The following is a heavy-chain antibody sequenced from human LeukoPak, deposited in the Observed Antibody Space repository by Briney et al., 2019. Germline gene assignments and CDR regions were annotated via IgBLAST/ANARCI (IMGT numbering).Heavy chain of an antibody. CDR3: ARGGAYSSGYYYIPY. Sequence: SETLSLTCTVSGGSISSYYWSWIRQPPGKGLEWIGYVYYSGSTNYNPSLESRVTISVDTSKNHFSLRLSSVTAADTALYYCARGGAYSSGYYYIPYWGQGTLVTVSS. V-gene: IGHV4-59*01. J-gene: IGHJ4*02. CDR1: GGSISSYY. D-gene: IGHD3-22*01. CDR2: VYYSGST.